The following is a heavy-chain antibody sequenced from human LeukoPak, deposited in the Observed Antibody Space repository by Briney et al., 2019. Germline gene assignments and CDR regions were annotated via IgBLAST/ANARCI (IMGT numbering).Heavy chain of an antibody. CDR2: IYYSGST. V-gene: IGHV4-59*01. CDR3: ARAPPIYHYYYGMDV. J-gene: IGHJ6*02. CDR1: GVSISSYY. Sequence: SETLSLTCTASGVSISSYYWSWIRQPPGKGLEWIGDIYYSGSTNYNPALKSRVTISGDTSKNEFSLKLTSVTAADTAVYYCARAPPIYHYYYGMDVWGQGTTVTVSS.